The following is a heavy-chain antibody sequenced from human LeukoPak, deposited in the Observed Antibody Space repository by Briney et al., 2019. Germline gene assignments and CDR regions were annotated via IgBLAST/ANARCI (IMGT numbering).Heavy chain of an antibody. Sequence: GGSLRLSCAASGFTFSSYGMHWVRQAPGKGLEWVAVISYDGSNKYYADSVKGRFTISRDNSKNTLYLQMNSLRAEDTAVYYCAKDSVGVGPVTTSWFDPWGQGTLVTVSS. D-gene: IGHD4-11*01. CDR2: ISYDGSNK. CDR3: AKDSVGVGPVTTSWFDP. CDR1: GFTFSSYG. V-gene: IGHV3-30*18. J-gene: IGHJ5*02.